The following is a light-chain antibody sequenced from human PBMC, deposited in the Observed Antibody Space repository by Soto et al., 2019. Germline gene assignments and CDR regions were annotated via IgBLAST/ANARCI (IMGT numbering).Light chain of an antibody. Sequence: DIQMTQSPSSLSASVGDRVTITCRASQSISSYLNWYQQKPGKAPKLLIYAASSLQSGVPSRFSGSGSGTDFTLTISSLQPEDFATYYCQQSYSTFWTFGQETKVESK. CDR1: QSISSY. CDR2: AAS. V-gene: IGKV1-39*01. CDR3: QQSYSTFWT. J-gene: IGKJ1*01.